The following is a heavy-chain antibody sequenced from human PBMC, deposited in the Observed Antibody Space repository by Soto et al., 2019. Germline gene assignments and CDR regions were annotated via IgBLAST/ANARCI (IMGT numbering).Heavy chain of an antibody. V-gene: IGHV3-30*03. D-gene: IGHD4-4*01. CDR2: ISYDGSNK. J-gene: IGHJ6*02. CDR1: GFTFRSDC. CDR3: ARDLTTHLYYYGMYV. Sequence: GGSLRLSCAAFGFTFRSDCMHWVRQAAGKGLEWVAVISYDGSNKYYADSVKGRFTISRDNSKNTLYLQMNSLRAEDTAVYYCARDLTTHLYYYGMYVWSQGTTVTVSS.